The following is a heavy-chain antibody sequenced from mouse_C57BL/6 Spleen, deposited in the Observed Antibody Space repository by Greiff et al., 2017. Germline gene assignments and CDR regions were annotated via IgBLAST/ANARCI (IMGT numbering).Heavy chain of an antibody. CDR1: GYTFTSYW. CDR3: ARSYYGSSNWYFEV. J-gene: IGHJ1*03. V-gene: IGHV1-72*01. CDR2: IDPNSGGT. D-gene: IGHD1-1*01. Sequence: QVQLQQPGAELVKPGASVKLSCKASGYTFTSYWMHWVKQRPGRGLEWIGRIDPNSGGTKYNEKFKSKATLTVAKPSSTAYMQLSILTSEDSAVYYGARSYYGSSNWYFEVWGTGTTVTVSS.